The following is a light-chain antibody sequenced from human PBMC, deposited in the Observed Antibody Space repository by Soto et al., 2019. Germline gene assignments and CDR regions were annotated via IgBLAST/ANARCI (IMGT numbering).Light chain of an antibody. CDR2: WAS. V-gene: IGKV4-1*01. J-gene: IGKJ4*01. Sequence: DIVMTQSPDSLAVPLGERATINCKSSQSILSSANNKNFLVWYQQKPGQPPKLLISWASTRESGVPDRFSGSGSGTDFTLPINSLQAEDVAIYYCQQCYRSPLTFGGGTKVEIK. CDR3: QQCYRSPLT. CDR1: QSILSSANNKNF.